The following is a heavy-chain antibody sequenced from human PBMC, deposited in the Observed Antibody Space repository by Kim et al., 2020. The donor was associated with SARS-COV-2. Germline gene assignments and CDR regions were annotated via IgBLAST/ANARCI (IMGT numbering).Heavy chain of an antibody. CDR2: ISYDGSNK. D-gene: IGHD5-18*01. CDR3: AKDLRGYSYGYAFDY. V-gene: IGHV3-30*18. J-gene: IGHJ4*02. Sequence: GGSLRLSCAASGFTFSSYGMHWVRQAPGKGLEWVAVISYDGSNKYYADSVKGRFTISRDNSKNALYLQMNSLRAEDTAVYYCAKDLRGYSYGYAFDYWGQGTLVTVSS. CDR1: GFTFSSYG.